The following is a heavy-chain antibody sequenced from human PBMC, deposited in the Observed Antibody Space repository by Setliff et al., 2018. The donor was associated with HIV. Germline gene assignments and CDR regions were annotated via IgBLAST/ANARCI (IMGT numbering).Heavy chain of an antibody. J-gene: IGHJ3*01. CDR1: GASINNGDYY. Sequence: PSETLSLTCSVSGASINNGDYYWSWIRQSPGEGLEWIGYIYYSGYYNAYYDSNPALKSRFSASVDTSRNQFSLELQSMTAADTAMYYYARAISFDFPSGLKGTFDVWGLGTMVTVSS. D-gene: IGHD3-16*01. V-gene: IGHV4-30-4*01. CDR2: IYYSGYYNA. CDR3: ARAISFDFPSGLKGTFDV.